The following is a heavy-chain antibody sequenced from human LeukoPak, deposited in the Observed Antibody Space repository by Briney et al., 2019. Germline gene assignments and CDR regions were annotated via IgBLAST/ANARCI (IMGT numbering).Heavy chain of an antibody. CDR1: GYTFTSYA. J-gene: IGHJ2*01. V-gene: IGHV1-3*01. CDR2: INAGNGNT. Sequence: ASVKVSCKASGYTFTSYAMHWVRQAPGQRLEWMGWINAGNGNTKYSQKFQGRVTITRDTSASTAYMELSSLRSEDTAVYYCARSTPSLWYFDLWGRGTLVTVSS. CDR3: ARSTPSLWYFDL.